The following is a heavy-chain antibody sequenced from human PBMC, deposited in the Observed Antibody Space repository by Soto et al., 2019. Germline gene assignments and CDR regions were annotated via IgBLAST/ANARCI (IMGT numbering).Heavy chain of an antibody. CDR3: ARVREXXXXHYGLDV. V-gene: IGHV1-69*06. CDR1: GFTFNVXG. Sequence: QVQLVQSGAEVKNPGSSVKVSCKTSGFTFNVXGIXXXXXXXXQGLEWMGGLIPIYDEPYYAQKFQGRVTISADKSTTTVHLELSSLRSDDTAVYFCARVREXXXXHYGLDVWGQGTTVTVS. CDR2: LIPIYDEP. D-gene: IGHD1-1*01. J-gene: IGHJ6*02.